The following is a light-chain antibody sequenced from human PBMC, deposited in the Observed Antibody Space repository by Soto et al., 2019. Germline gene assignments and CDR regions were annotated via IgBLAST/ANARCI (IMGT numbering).Light chain of an antibody. J-gene: IGLJ2*01. CDR2: DVN. V-gene: IGLV2-14*03. Sequence: QSVLTQPASVSGSPGQSITISCTGTSSDVGGYNYVSWYQQHPDKAPQLMIYDVNNRPSGVSNRFSGSKSGNTASLTISGLHAEDEADYYCFSYTSSGTFVFGGGTKLTVL. CDR1: SSDVGGYNY. CDR3: FSYTSSGTFV.